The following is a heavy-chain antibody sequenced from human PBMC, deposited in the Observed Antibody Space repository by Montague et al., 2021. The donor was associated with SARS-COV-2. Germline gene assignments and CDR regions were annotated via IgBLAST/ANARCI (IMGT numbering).Heavy chain of an antibody. CDR2: IDWEDDK. Sequence: PALGKPTQTLTLTCTFSGFSLSTSGMCVSWIRQPPGKALEWLARIDWEDDKYYSTSLKTRLTISKDTSKNQVVLTMTNMDPVDTATYYCARRTYDILTGYDYGMDVWGQGTMVTVSS. V-gene: IGHV2-70*11. CDR1: GFSLSTSGMC. J-gene: IGHJ6*02. D-gene: IGHD3-9*01. CDR3: ARRTYDILTGYDYGMDV.